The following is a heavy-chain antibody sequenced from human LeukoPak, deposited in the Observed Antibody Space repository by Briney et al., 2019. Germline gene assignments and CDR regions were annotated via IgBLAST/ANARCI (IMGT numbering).Heavy chain of an antibody. V-gene: IGHV3-21*01. Sequence: PGGSLRLSRAASGFSFSSHTINWVRQAPGKGLEWVSSISSSGSSIYYADSLRGRFTISRDNAKNSLFLQMHSLRAEDTAVYYCATLTTVTHDAFDIWGQGTMVTVSS. J-gene: IGHJ3*02. CDR2: ISSSGSSI. CDR3: ATLTTVTHDAFDI. CDR1: GFSFSSHT. D-gene: IGHD4-17*01.